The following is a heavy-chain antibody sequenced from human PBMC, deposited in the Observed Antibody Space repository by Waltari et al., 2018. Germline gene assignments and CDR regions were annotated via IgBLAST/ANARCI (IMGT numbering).Heavy chain of an antibody. J-gene: IGHJ4*02. D-gene: IGHD3-16*01. CDR2: IKQDGSEK. V-gene: IGHV3-7*01. Sequence: EVQLVESGGGLVQPGGSLRLSCAASGFTFSSYWMSWVRQAPGKGLEWVDNIKQDGSEKYYVDSVKGRFTISRDNAKNSLYLQMNSLRAEDTAVYYCAVHEYYAYFDYWGQGTLVTVSS. CDR3: AVHEYYAYFDY. CDR1: GFTFSSYW.